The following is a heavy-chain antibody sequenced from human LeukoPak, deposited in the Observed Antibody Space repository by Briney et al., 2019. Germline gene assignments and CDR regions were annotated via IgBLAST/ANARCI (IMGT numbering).Heavy chain of an antibody. J-gene: IGHJ4*02. D-gene: IGHD3-22*01. CDR2: ISSSSSYI. CDR1: GFTFSSYS. Sequence: GGSLRLSCAASGFTFSSYSMNWVRQAPGKGLEWVSSISSSSSYIYYADSVKGRFTISRDNSKNTLYLQMNSLRAEDTAVYYCARLGDSSGYPDYWGQGTLVTVSS. CDR3: ARLGDSSGYPDY. V-gene: IGHV3-21*04.